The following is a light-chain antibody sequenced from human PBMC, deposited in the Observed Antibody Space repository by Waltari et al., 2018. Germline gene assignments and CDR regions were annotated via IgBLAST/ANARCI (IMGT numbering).Light chain of an antibody. CDR2: SDS. CDR3: QVWDSTTVV. V-gene: IGLV3-9*01. Sequence: SYELTQPISVSVALGPTARITCGENNIGSQIVKWYLQKPGQAPVMVLYSDSNRPSGIPERFSGSNSGNTATLTISRAQAGDEADYYCQVWDSTTVVFGGGTKLTVL. J-gene: IGLJ2*01. CDR1: NIGSQI.